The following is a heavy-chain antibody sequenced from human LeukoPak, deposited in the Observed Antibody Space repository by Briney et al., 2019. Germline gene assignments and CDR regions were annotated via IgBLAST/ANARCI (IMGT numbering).Heavy chain of an antibody. CDR2: ISYDGSNK. V-gene: IGHV3-30*18. J-gene: IGHJ4*02. CDR1: GFTFSSYG. D-gene: IGHD7-27*01. Sequence: GGSLSLSCAASGFTFSSYGMHWVRQAPGKGLEWVAVISYDGSNKYYADSVKGRFTISRDNSKNTLYLQMNSLRAEDTAVYYCAKDRDGDLFDYWGQGTLVTVSS. CDR3: AKDRDGDLFDY.